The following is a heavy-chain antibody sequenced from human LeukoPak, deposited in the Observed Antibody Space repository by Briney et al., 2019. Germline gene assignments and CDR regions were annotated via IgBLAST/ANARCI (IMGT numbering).Heavy chain of an antibody. CDR3: ARDYIAAAPQYNRFDP. CDR1: GYTFTGYY. CDR2: INPNSGDT. Sequence: ASVKVSCKASGYTFTGYYMHWVRQAPGQGLEWMGWINPNSGDTNYAQKFQDRATMTRDTSISTAYTELSRLRSDDTAVYYCARDYIAAAPQYNRFDPWGQGTLVTVSS. D-gene: IGHD6-13*01. J-gene: IGHJ5*02. V-gene: IGHV1-2*02.